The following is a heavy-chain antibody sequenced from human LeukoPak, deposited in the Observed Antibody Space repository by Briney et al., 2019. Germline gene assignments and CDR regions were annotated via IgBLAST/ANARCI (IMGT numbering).Heavy chain of an antibody. CDR2: INPNRGGT. Sequence: ASVKVSCKAYGYTFTGYYMHWVRQAPGQGLEWMGWINPNRGGTNYAQKFQGRVTMTRDTSISTAYMELSRLRSDDTAVYYCARVSGSGWYDYWGQGTLVTVSS. CDR1: GYTFTGYY. CDR3: ARVSGSGWYDY. J-gene: IGHJ4*02. V-gene: IGHV1-2*02. D-gene: IGHD6-19*01.